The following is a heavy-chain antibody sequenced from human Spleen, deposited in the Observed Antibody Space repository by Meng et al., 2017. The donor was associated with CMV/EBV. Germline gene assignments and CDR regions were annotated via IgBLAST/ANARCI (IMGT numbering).Heavy chain of an antibody. CDR3: ARCTRCHLRNYYYGMDV. D-gene: IGHD2-2*01. V-gene: IGHV1-46*01. CDR1: GHTLTESA. Sequence: ASVKVSCKVSGHTLTESAMHWVRQAPGQGLEWMGIINPSGGSTSYAQKFQGRVTMTRDTSTDIAYMELSSLRSDDTAVYYCARCTRCHLRNYYYGMDVWGQGTTVTVSS. CDR2: INPSGGST. J-gene: IGHJ6*02.